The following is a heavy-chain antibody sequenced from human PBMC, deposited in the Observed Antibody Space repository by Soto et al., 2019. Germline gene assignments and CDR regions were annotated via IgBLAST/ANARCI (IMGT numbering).Heavy chain of an antibody. CDR2: INHRGST. V-gene: IGHV4-34*01. CDR1: GGSFSGYY. D-gene: IGHD6-19*01. J-gene: IGHJ6*02. Sequence: PSETLSLTCAVYGGSFSGYYWSWIRQPPGKGLEWIGEINHRGSTNYNPSLKSRVTISVDTSKNQFSLKLSSVTAADTAVYYCARGRSSGWYYYYYGMDVWGQGTTVT. CDR3: ARGRSSGWYYYYYGMDV.